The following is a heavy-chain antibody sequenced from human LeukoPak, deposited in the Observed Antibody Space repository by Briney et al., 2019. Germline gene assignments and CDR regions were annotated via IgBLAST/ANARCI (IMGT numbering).Heavy chain of an antibody. CDR1: GYTFTSHD. Sequence: ASVKVSCKASGYTFTSHDINWVRQATGQGLEWMGWMNPNSGNTGYAQKFQGRVTMTRNTSISTAYMELSSLRSEDTAVYYCARGLAYCTNGVCYTWYFDYWGQGTLVTVSS. CDR3: ARGLAYCTNGVCYTWYFDY. V-gene: IGHV1-8*01. D-gene: IGHD2-8*01. CDR2: MNPNSGNT. J-gene: IGHJ4*02.